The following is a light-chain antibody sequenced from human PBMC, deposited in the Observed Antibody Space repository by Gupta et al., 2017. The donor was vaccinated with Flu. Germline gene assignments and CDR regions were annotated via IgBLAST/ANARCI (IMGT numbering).Light chain of an antibody. V-gene: IGKV1-39*01. CDR1: QSISSY. Sequence: DLHLTRSRSSLSASVGEIVTITCRASQSISSYLNWYQQKPGKAPKLLIYAASSLQSGVPSRFSGSGSGTDFTLTISSLQPEDFATYYCQQSYSTPFTFGPGTKVDIK. CDR2: AAS. J-gene: IGKJ3*01. CDR3: QQSYSTPFT.